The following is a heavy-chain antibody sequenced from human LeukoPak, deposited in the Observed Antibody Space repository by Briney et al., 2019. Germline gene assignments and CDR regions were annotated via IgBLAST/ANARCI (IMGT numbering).Heavy chain of an antibody. Sequence: SETLSLTCTVSGGSISSDNYQWSWIRQPPGKGLEWIGYINYSGSTYYSPSLKSRVTISVDTSKNQFYLKLSSVTAADTAVYYCARYGSGSTWFDPWGQGTLVTVSS. CDR3: ARYGSGSTWFDP. D-gene: IGHD3-10*01. J-gene: IGHJ5*02. V-gene: IGHV4-30-4*01. CDR2: INYSGST. CDR1: GGSISSDNYQ.